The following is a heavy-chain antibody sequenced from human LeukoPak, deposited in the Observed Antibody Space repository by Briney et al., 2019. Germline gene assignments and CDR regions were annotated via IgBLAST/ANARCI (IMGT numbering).Heavy chain of an antibody. J-gene: IGHJ4*02. CDR3: ARDLGGLVDY. D-gene: IGHD3-10*01. CDR1: GFPFSSYA. Sequence: GGSLRLSCAAPGFPFSSYAMSRVPQAPGKGLEWVSAISGSGGSTYYADSVKGGFTISRDNSKNTLYLQMNSLRAEDTAVYYCARDLGGLVDYWGQGTLVTVSS. V-gene: IGHV3-23*01. CDR2: ISGSGGST.